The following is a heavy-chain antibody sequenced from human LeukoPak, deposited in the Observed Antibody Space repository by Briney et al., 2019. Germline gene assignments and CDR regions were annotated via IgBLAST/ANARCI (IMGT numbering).Heavy chain of an antibody. D-gene: IGHD6-19*01. Sequence: PSDTLSLTCTLSGGSLSSGGDYCSWIRQHPGEGLEWIGYIYYSGSTYYNPSLKSRVTISVDTSKNQFSLKLSSVTAADTAVYYCARSTGYSSGWHRADYWGQGTLVTVSS. CDR3: ARSTGYSSGWHRADY. CDR1: GGSLSSGGDY. CDR2: IYYSGST. V-gene: IGHV4-31*03. J-gene: IGHJ4*02.